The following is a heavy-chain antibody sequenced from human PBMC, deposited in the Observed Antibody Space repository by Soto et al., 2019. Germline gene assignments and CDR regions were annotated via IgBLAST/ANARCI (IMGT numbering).Heavy chain of an antibody. J-gene: IGHJ5*02. D-gene: IGHD3-16*01. CDR1: GFAFSGSA. CDR3: TRDLFSYDYSGILWFDP. Sequence: GGSLRLSCAASGFAFSGSAMYWVRQASGKGPEWVGRIRSKGHNYATEYAASVKGRFTISRDDSKNTAYLQMNSLQTEDTAVYYCTRDLFSYDYSGILWFDPWGQGTLVTVSS. V-gene: IGHV3-73*01. CDR2: IRSKGHNYAT.